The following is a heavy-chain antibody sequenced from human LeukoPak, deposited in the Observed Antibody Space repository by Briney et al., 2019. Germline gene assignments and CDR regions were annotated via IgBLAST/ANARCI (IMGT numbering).Heavy chain of an antibody. Sequence: GSSVKVSCKASGDNFSYYAFSWVRQAPGQGLEWMGGIIPIFGTANYAQKFQGRVTITADESTSTAYMELSSLRSEGTAVYYCARTHPRTAAAGPKYYYYYYGMDVWGQGTTVTVSS. D-gene: IGHD6-13*01. CDR3: ARTHPRTAAAGPKYYYYYYGMDV. V-gene: IGHV1-69*01. CDR1: GDNFSYYA. J-gene: IGHJ6*02. CDR2: IIPIFGTA.